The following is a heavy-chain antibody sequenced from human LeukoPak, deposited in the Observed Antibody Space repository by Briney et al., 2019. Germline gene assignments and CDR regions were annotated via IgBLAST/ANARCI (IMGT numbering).Heavy chain of an antibody. J-gene: IGHJ6*02. CDR3: AKDLYSSSWYVMDV. Sequence: GGSLRPSCAASGFTFSSYGMHWVRQAPGKGLEWVAVISYDGSNKYYADSVKGRFTISRDNSKNTLYLQMNSLRAEDTAVYYCAKDLYSSSWYVMDVWGQGTTVTVSS. CDR1: GFTFSSYG. CDR2: ISYDGSNK. V-gene: IGHV3-30*18. D-gene: IGHD6-13*01.